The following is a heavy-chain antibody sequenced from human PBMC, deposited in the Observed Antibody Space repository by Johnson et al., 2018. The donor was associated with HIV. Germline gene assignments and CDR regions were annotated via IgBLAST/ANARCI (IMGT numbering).Heavy chain of an antibody. V-gene: IGHV3-30*18. J-gene: IGHJ3*02. CDR1: GFSFSSYA. CDR2: ISFDGGDK. CDR3: AKERRAPRAFDI. Sequence: QMLLVESGGGVVQPGSSLRLSCAASGFSFSSYAMHWVRQSPGKGLEWVAVISFDGGDKYYADSVKGRFTISRDNSKSTFFLQMNSLTPEDTGVYYCAKERRAPRAFDIWGQGTMVTVSS.